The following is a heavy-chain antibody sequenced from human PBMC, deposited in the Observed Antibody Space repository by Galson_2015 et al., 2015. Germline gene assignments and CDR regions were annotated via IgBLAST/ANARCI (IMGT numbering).Heavy chain of an antibody. V-gene: IGHV3-53*01. CDR1: GFTVSSNY. CDR2: IYSGGST. J-gene: IGHJ3*02. Sequence: SVKVSCTASGFTVSSNYMSWVRQAPGKGLEWVSVIYSGGSTYYADTVKGRFTISRDNSKNTLYLQMNSLRAADTAVYYCAREANYYDSSGYCYAFEIWGQGTMVTVSS. D-gene: IGHD3-22*01. CDR3: AREANYYDSSGYCYAFEI.